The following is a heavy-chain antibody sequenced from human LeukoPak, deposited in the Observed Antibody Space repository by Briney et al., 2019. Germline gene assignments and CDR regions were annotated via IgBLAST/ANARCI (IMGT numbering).Heavy chain of an antibody. CDR3: AGGVNYFDY. CDR2: IKQDGSEK. V-gene: IGHV3-7*04. J-gene: IGHJ4*02. D-gene: IGHD3-22*01. Sequence: GGSLRLSCAAPGFTFSSYWMSWDRQAPGKGLEWVANIKQDGSEKYYVDSVKGRFTISRDNAKNSLYLQMNSLRAEDTAVYYCAGGVNYFDYWGQGTLVTVSS. CDR1: GFTFSSYW.